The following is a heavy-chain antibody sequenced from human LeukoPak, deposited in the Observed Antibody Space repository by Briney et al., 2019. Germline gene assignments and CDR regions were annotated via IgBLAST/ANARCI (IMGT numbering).Heavy chain of an antibody. V-gene: IGHV3-23*01. Sequence: PGGSLRLSCAASGFTFSSYAMSWVRQAPGKGLEWVSAISGSGGSTYYADSVKGRFTISRDNAKNSLYLQMNSLRAEDTAVYYCARVGMGAIKGRFDHWGQGTLVTVSS. CDR3: ARVGMGAIKGRFDH. J-gene: IGHJ4*02. D-gene: IGHD1-26*01. CDR2: ISGSGGST. CDR1: GFTFSSYA.